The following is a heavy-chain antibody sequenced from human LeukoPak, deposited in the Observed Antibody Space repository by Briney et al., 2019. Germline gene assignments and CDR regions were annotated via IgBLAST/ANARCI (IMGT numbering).Heavy chain of an antibody. V-gene: IGHV4-59*01. CDR2: IYYSGST. CDR1: GGSICSYY. CDR3: ARDYHRGIDC. D-gene: IGHD3-16*01. J-gene: IGHJ4*02. Sequence: SETLSLTCTVSGGSICSYYWSWIRQPPGKGLEWSGYIYYSGSTHYNPSLKSRVTISVDTSKNQFSLKLSSVTAAATAVYYCARDYHRGIDCGGQGTLVTVSS.